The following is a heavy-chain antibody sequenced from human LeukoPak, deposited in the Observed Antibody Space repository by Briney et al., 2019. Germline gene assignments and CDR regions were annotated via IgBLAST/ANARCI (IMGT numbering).Heavy chain of an antibody. Sequence: GGSLGLSCAASGFTFSSYAMSWVRQAPGKGLEWVSASSGSGGSTYYADSVKGRFTISRDNSKNTLYLQMNSLRAEDTAVYCCAKDALITMVRGVSVFDYWGQGTLVTVSS. CDR2: SSGSGGST. D-gene: IGHD3-10*01. CDR1: GFTFSSYA. V-gene: IGHV3-23*01. CDR3: AKDALITMVRGVSVFDY. J-gene: IGHJ4*02.